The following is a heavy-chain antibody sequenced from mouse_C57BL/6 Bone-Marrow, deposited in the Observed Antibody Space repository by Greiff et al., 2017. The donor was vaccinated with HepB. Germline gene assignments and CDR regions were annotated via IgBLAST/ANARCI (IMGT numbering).Heavy chain of an antibody. CDR2: INPSTGGT. CDR3: ARSPAYYSKGYFDY. D-gene: IGHD2-5*01. V-gene: IGHV1-42*01. CDR1: GYSFTGYY. Sequence: VQLKESGPELVKPGASVKISCKASGYSFTGYYMNWVKQSPEKSLEWIGEINPSTGGTTYNQKFKAKATLTVDKSSSTAYMQLKSLTSEDSAVYYCARSPAYYSKGYFDYWGQGTTLTVSS. J-gene: IGHJ2*01.